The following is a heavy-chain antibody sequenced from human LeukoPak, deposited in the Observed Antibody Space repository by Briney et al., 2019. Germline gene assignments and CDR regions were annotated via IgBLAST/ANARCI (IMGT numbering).Heavy chain of an antibody. D-gene: IGHD4-11*01. V-gene: IGHV3-7*01. CDR1: GFPFSSYW. Sequence: QPGGSLRLSCAASGFPFSSYWMSWVRQAPGKGLEWVANIKQDGSEKYYVDSVKGRFTISRDNAKNSLYLQMNSLRAEDTAVYYCARDPDYHGAFDIWGQGTMVTVSS. CDR3: ARDPDYHGAFDI. CDR2: IKQDGSEK. J-gene: IGHJ3*02.